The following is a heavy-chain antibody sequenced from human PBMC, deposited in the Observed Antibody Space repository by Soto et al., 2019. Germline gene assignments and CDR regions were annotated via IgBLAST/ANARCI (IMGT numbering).Heavy chain of an antibody. V-gene: IGHV3-74*01. J-gene: IGHJ5*02. Sequence: GGSLRLSCAASGLTFNDYWMHWVRQAPGKGLVWVSRINSDGSGTSYADSVKGRFTISRDNAKNMLYLQMNSLRAEDTAVYFCASLSVTTYPADHWGQGTLVTVSS. CDR2: INSDGSGT. CDR1: GLTFNDYW. CDR3: ASLSVTTYPADH. D-gene: IGHD4-17*01.